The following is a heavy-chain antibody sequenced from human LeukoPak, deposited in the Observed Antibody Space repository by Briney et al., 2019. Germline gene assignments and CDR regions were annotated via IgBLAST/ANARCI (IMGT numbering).Heavy chain of an antibody. J-gene: IGHJ5*02. V-gene: IGHV1-69*05. Sequence: GSSVKVSCKASGGTFSSYAISWVRQAPGQGLEWMGGIIPIFGTANYAQKFQGRVTITTDESTSTAYMELSSLRSEDTAVYYCARGPGIYDFWSGYNAWGQGTLVTVSS. D-gene: IGHD3-3*01. CDR3: ARGPGIYDFWSGYNA. CDR1: GGTFSSYA. CDR2: IIPIFGTA.